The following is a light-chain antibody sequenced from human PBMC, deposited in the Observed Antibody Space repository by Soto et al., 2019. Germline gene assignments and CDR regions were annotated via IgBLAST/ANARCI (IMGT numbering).Light chain of an antibody. J-gene: IGLJ2*01. V-gene: IGLV1-40*01. Sequence: QSALTQPPSVTGAPGQRVTISCTGSNSNIGAGYDVHWYRQFPGTAPKLLIYGNINRPSGVPDRFSGSKSGTSASLAITGLQAEDEAHYYCHSFDSRLSGLLFGGGTKVTVL. CDR3: HSFDSRLSGLL. CDR1: NSNIGAGYD. CDR2: GNI.